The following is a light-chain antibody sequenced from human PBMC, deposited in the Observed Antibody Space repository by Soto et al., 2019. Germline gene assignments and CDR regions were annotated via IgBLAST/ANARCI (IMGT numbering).Light chain of an antibody. CDR1: QSVSSSY. CDR3: QQYGSSLWT. Sequence: EIVLTQSPGTLSLSQGERATLSCRASQSVSSSYLAWYQQKPGQAPRLLIYGASSRATGIPDRFSGSGSGTDFTLTISRLEPEDFAVHYCQQYGSSLWTFGQGTKVDIK. CDR2: GAS. V-gene: IGKV3-20*01. J-gene: IGKJ1*01.